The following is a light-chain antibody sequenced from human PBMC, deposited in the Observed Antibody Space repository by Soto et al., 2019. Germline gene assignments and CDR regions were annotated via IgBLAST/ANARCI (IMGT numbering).Light chain of an antibody. CDR3: PSSVGHAIWV. J-gene: IGLJ3*02. CDR2: EVT. V-gene: IGLV2-8*01. Sequence: QSALTQPPSASGSPGQSVTISCTGTSSDVGAYKYVSWYQQYPGKAPKLMIYEVTNRPSGVPDRFSGSKSGNTASLTVSGLQAEDEADYYCPSSVGHAIWVFGGGTKVTLL. CDR1: SSDVGAYKY.